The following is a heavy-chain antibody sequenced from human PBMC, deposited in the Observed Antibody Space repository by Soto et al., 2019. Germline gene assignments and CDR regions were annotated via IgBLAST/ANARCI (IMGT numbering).Heavy chain of an antibody. CDR3: ARDLGGSHDY. CDR2: IKTDGSVT. V-gene: IGHV3-74*01. D-gene: IGHD3-16*01. Sequence: PGGSLRLSCAASGFTFSTYLMHWVRQAPGKGLVWVSRIKTDGSVTTYADSVKGRFTISRDSAKNTLYLQMNTLRAEDTAVYYCARDLGGSHDYWGRGTLVTVSS. CDR1: GFTFSTYL. J-gene: IGHJ4*02.